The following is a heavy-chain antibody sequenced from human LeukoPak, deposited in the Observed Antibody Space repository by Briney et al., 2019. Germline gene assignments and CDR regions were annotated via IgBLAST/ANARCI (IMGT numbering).Heavy chain of an antibody. J-gene: IGHJ4*02. CDR3: VRDRELNY. CDR2: IYYSGST. CDR1: GGSIRSSYYY. D-gene: IGHD5-24*01. V-gene: IGHV4-61*01. Sequence: NPSETLSLTCTVSGGSIRSSYYYWGWIRQPPGKGLEWIGYIYYSGSTNYNPSLKSRVTISADTSKNQSSLKLSSVIAADTAVYYCVRDRELNYWGQGILVTVSS.